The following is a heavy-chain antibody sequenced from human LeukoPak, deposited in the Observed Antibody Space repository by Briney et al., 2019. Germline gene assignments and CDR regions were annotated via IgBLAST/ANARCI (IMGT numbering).Heavy chain of an antibody. V-gene: IGHV4-59*08. CDR3: ASESVALAGIDY. Sequence: SETLSLTCTVSGGSISDYYWSWLRRPPGKELEWIGYISYSGSTNYNPSLKSRVTISVDTSKNQFSLKLSSVTAADTAVYYCASESVALAGIDYWGQGTLVTVSS. D-gene: IGHD6-19*01. J-gene: IGHJ4*02. CDR1: GGSISDYY. CDR2: ISYSGST.